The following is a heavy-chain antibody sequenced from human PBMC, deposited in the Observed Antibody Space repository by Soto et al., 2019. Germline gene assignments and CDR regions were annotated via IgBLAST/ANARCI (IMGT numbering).Heavy chain of an antibody. J-gene: IGHJ5*02. D-gene: IGHD4-17*01. CDR3: AKDVRRGGTVTNNWFDP. CDR2: IYSGGST. Sequence: GGSLRLSCAASGFTVSSNYMSWVRQAPGKGVGGVSVIYSGGSTYYADSVKGRFTISRDNSKNTLYLQMNSLRAEDTAVYYCAKDVRRGGTVTNNWFDPWGQGTLVTVSS. V-gene: IGHV3-53*01. CDR1: GFTVSSNY.